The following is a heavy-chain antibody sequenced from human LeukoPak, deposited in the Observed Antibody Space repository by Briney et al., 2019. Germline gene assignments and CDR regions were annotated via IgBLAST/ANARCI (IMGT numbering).Heavy chain of an antibody. D-gene: IGHD6-19*01. V-gene: IGHV3-23*01. Sequence: PGGSLRLSCAASGFTFSSYAMSWVRQAPGKGLEWVSAISGSGGSTYYADSVKGRFTISRDNSKNTLYLQMNSLRAEDTAVYYCARHPEGGQWLANFDYWGQGTLVTVSS. CDR1: GFTFSSYA. CDR3: ARHPEGGQWLANFDY. J-gene: IGHJ4*02. CDR2: ISGSGGST.